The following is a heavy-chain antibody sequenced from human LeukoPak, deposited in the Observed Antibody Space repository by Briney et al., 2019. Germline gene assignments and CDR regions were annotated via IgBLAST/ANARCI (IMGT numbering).Heavy chain of an antibody. Sequence: SVKVPCKASGGTFSSYAISWVRQAPGQGLEWMGGIIPIFGTANYAQKFQGRVTITADESTSAAYMELSSLRSEDTAVYYCARALLWFGELYNWFDPWGQGTLVTVSS. CDR1: GGTFSSYA. CDR3: ARALLWFGELYNWFDP. V-gene: IGHV1-69*13. D-gene: IGHD3-10*01. J-gene: IGHJ5*02. CDR2: IIPIFGTA.